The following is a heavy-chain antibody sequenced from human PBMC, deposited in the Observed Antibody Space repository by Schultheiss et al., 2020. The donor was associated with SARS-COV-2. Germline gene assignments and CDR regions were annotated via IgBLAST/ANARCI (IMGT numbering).Heavy chain of an antibody. Sequence: GESLKISCAASGFTFSSYAMHWVRQAPGKGLEWVAVISYDGSNKYYADSVKGRFTISRDNSKNTLYLQMNSLRAEDTAVYYCARVRGQWLVNFDYWGQGTLVTVSS. D-gene: IGHD6-19*01. CDR2: ISYDGSNK. V-gene: IGHV3-30*01. J-gene: IGHJ4*02. CDR3: ARVRGQWLVNFDY. CDR1: GFTFSSYA.